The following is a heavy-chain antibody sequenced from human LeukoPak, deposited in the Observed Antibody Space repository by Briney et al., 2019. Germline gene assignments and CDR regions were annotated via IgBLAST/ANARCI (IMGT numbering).Heavy chain of an antibody. V-gene: IGHV3-64*01. CDR1: GFTFSSYA. J-gene: IGHJ4*02. CDR3: GRVSSGYFCY. CDR2: ISSNGGST. Sequence: GGSLRLSCAASGFTFSSYAMHWVRQAPGKGLEYVSAISSNGGSTYYANSVRGRFTISRDNSKNTLHLQMGSLRAEDMPVYYCGRVSSGYFCYWGQGTLVTVSS. D-gene: IGHD3-22*01.